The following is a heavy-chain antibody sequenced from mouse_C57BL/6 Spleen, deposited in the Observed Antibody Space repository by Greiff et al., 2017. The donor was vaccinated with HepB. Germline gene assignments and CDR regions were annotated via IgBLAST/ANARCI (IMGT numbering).Heavy chain of an antibody. CDR2: IDPYDCET. V-gene: IGHV14-2*01. CDR3: ASGDYELSY. D-gene: IGHD2-4*01. CDR1: GFTIKDYY. J-gene: IGHJ3*01. Sequence: EVKLVESGAELVKPGASVKLSCTASGFTIKDYYIHWVKQRTEQGLAWIGRIDPYDCETKYAPKFQGKATITADTSSNTAYLQLRSLTSEDTAVYYCASGDYELSYWGQGTLVTVSA.